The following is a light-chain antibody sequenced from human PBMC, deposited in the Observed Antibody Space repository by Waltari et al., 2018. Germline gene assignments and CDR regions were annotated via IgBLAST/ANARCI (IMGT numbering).Light chain of an antibody. V-gene: IGKV1-8*01. CDR2: AAS. Sequence: AIRRTQSPYSFSASKGDRVTITCRASHDIASFLAWYQQKPGKAPNLLIYAASTLKSGVPSRFSGSGSGTDFTLTISWLQSEDFATYYCQQYYNYPFTFGPGTKVDIK. CDR3: QQYYNYPFT. J-gene: IGKJ3*01. CDR1: HDIASF.